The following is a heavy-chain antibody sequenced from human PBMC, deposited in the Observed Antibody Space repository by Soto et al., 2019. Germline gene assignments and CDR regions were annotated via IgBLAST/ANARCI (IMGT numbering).Heavy chain of an antibody. D-gene: IGHD6-19*01. CDR2: ISGSGGTK. Sequence: EVQLLESGGGLVQPGGSLRLSCAASGFTFSSYAMSWVRQAPGKGLEWVSGISGSGGTKDYADSVKGRFTISRDNSRNMLYVQMNSLRDGDTAIYYCAKDGRGGSGWFLDYWGQGTLVTFSS. CDR1: GFTFSSYA. J-gene: IGHJ4*02. CDR3: AKDGRGGSGWFLDY. V-gene: IGHV3-23*01.